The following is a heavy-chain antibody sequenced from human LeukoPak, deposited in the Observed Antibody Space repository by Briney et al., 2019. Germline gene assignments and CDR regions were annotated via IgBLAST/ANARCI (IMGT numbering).Heavy chain of an antibody. CDR2: ISGSGGST. Sequence: PGGSLRLSCAASGFTFSSYAMSWVRQAPGKGLEWVSAISGSGGSTYYADSVKGRFTISRDNSKNTLYLQMNSLRAEDTALYYCAKDPVVVVAVVLDYWGQGTLVTVSS. D-gene: IGHD2-15*01. CDR1: GFTFSSYA. CDR3: AKDPVVVVAVVLDY. J-gene: IGHJ4*02. V-gene: IGHV3-23*01.